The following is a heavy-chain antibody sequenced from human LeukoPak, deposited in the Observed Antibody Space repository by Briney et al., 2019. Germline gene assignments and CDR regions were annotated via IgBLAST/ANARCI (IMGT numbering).Heavy chain of an antibody. V-gene: IGHV4-61*01. Sequence: PSETLSLTCTVSGDSVNNDIYYWSWIRQPPGKGLEWIGYIISSGSTNYNPSLKSRVTMSVDTSKNQFSLKLSSVTAADTAVYYCASTSSCWDYYGMDVWGQGTTVTVSS. CDR3: ASTSSCWDYYGMDV. CDR2: IISSGST. D-gene: IGHD6-13*01. CDR1: GDSVNNDIYY. J-gene: IGHJ6*02.